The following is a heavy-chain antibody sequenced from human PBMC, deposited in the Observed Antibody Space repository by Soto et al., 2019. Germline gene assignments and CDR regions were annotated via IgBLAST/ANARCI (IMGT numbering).Heavy chain of an antibody. J-gene: IGHJ4*02. D-gene: IGHD4-17*01. CDR2: INYSGST. CDR1: GDSLSSSSYY. V-gene: IGHV4-39*01. CDR3: ASLYGDYVPY. Sequence: QLQLQESGPGLVKPSETLSLTCSVSGDSLSSSSYYWGWIRQPPGKGLEWIGTINYSGSTYYNPSLRSRVTISVNTSKNQVSLKVSSVTAADTAVYYCASLYGDYVPYWGQGILVSVSS.